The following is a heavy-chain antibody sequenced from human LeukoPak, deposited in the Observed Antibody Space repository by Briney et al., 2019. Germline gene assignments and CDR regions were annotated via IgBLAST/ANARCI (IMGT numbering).Heavy chain of an antibody. CDR3: ARAHPSHRITMIVVDIGPLDY. CDR1: GGSFSGYY. CDR2: ISHSGST. D-gene: IGHD3-22*01. J-gene: IGHJ4*02. Sequence: PSETLSLTCAVYGGSFSGYYWSWIRQPPGKGLEWIGEISHSGSTNYNPSLKSRVTISVDTSKNQFSLKLSSVTAADTAVYYCARAHPSHRITMIVVDIGPLDYWGQGTLVTVSS. V-gene: IGHV4-34*01.